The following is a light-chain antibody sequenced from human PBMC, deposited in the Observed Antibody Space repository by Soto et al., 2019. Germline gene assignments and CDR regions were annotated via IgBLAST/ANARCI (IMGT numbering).Light chain of an antibody. J-gene: IGKJ1*01. CDR1: QSVSSN. CDR3: QQYNNWPWT. V-gene: IGKV3-15*01. Sequence: EIVMTQSPDTLSVSPGERASLSCRASQSVSSNLAWYQQTPGQAPRLLIYGASTRAPGFPARFSGSGSGTDFTLTISSLQSEDFAVYYCQQYNNWPWTFGQETKVDIK. CDR2: GAS.